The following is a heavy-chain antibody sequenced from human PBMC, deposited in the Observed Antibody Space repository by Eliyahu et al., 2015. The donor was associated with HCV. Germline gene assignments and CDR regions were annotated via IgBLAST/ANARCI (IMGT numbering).Heavy chain of an antibody. J-gene: IGHJ6*02. CDR3: TTDKKPWGMDV. CDR1: GXTSGNAW. V-gene: IGHV3-15*01. CDR2: IKSKTDGGTT. Sequence: EVQLVXSGGGLVKPGGSLRLXXAASGXTSGNAWXSWVRXAPGKGLEWVGRIKSKTDGGTTDYAAPVKGRFTISRDDSKNTLYLQMNSLKTEDTAVYYCTTDKKPWGMDVWGQGTTVTVSS.